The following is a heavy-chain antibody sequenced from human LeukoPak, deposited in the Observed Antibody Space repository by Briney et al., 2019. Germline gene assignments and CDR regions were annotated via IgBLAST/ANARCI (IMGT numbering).Heavy chain of an antibody. Sequence: QSGGSLRLSCAASGFTFSSYWMSWVRQAPGKGLEWVANIKQDGSEKYYVDSVKGRFTISRDNAKNSLYLQMNSLRAEDTAVYYCAKASIAARMGHAFDIWGQGTMVTVSS. CDR2: IKQDGSEK. J-gene: IGHJ3*02. V-gene: IGHV3-7*01. CDR1: GFTFSSYW. CDR3: AKASIAARMGHAFDI. D-gene: IGHD6-6*01.